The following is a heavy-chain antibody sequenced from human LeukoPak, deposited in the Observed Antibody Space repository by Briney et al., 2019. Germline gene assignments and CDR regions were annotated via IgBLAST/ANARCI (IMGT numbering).Heavy chain of an antibody. V-gene: IGHV4-38-2*01. CDR2: IYHSGST. D-gene: IGHD3-3*01. J-gene: IGHJ5*02. Sequence: SETLSLTCAVSGYSISSGYYWGWIRQPPGKGLEWIRSIYHSGSTYYNPSLKSRVTISVDTSKNQFSLKLSSVTAADTAVYYCARHHYDFWSGYSNWFDPWGQGTLVTVSS. CDR1: GYSISSGYY. CDR3: ARHHYDFWSGYSNWFDP.